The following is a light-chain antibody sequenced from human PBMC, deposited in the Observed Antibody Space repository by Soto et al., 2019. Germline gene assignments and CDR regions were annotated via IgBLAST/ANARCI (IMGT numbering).Light chain of an antibody. Sequence: SYELTQPPSVSVAPGKTARITCGGNNIGSKSVHWYQQKPGQAPVLVIYYDSDRPSGIPERFSGSNSGTTATLTISRVEDGDEADYYCQVWDSSSDHRVFGGGTKLTVL. CDR3: QVWDSSSDHRV. CDR1: NIGSKS. V-gene: IGLV3-21*04. CDR2: YDS. J-gene: IGLJ2*01.